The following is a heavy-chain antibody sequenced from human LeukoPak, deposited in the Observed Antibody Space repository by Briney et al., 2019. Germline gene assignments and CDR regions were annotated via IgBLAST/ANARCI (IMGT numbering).Heavy chain of an antibody. CDR2: MYYSGST. V-gene: IGHV4-59*01. Sequence: KPSETLSLTCTVSGGSISRYYWSWIRQPPGKGLEWIGYMYYSGSTNYNPSLKSRVTISKDMSKNQFSLKLSSMTAADTAVYYCARDKVTSGGMDVWGQGTTVTVSS. J-gene: IGHJ6*02. CDR3: ARDKVTSGGMDV. D-gene: IGHD1-14*01. CDR1: GGSISRYY.